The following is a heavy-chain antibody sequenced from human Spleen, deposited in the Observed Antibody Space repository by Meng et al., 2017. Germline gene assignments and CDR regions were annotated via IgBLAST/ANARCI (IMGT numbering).Heavy chain of an antibody. CDR2: INPNSGGT. CDR3: ARELVESTASWAFDI. D-gene: IGHD5-18*01. Sequence: ASVKVSCKASGYTFPDYWLHWVRRAPGQGLEWMGWINPNSGGTEFSQMFQGRVTMTRDTSISTVYMELSRLRSDDSAVYYCARELVESTASWAFDIWGQGTVVTVSS. CDR1: GYTFPDYW. J-gene: IGHJ3*02. V-gene: IGHV1-2*02.